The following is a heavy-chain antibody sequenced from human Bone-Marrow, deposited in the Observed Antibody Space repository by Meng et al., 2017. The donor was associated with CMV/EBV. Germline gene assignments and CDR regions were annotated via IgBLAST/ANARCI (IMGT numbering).Heavy chain of an antibody. CDR3: AHYYYYGMDV. J-gene: IGHJ6*02. V-gene: IGHV2-5*01. CDR2: IYWNDDK. Sequence: QAPTKHCTLSVFSLSTRGVGVGWIRQPPGKALEWLALIYWNDDKRYSPSLKSRLTITKDTSKNQVVLTMTNMDPVDTATYYCAHYYYYGMDVWGQGTTVAASS. CDR1: VFSLSTRGVG.